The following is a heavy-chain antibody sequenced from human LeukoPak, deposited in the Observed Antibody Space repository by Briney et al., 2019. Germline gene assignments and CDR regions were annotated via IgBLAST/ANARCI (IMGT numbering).Heavy chain of an antibody. J-gene: IGHJ6*03. CDR1: GGSFSGYY. V-gene: IGHV4-34*01. Sequence: SETLSLTCAVYGGSFSGYYWSWIRQPPGKGLEWIGEINHSGSTNYTPSLKSRVTISVDTSKNQFSLKLSSVTAADTAVYYCARGTWIQLWLPTGYYYYMDVWGKGTTVTVSS. D-gene: IGHD5-18*01. CDR2: INHSGST. CDR3: ARGTWIQLWLPTGYYYYMDV.